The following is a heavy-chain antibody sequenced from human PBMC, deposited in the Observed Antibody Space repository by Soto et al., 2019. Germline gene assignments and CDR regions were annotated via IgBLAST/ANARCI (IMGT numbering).Heavy chain of an antibody. Sequence: ETLSLTCTVSGGSISSYYWSWIRQPPGKGLEWIGYIYYSGSTNYNPSLKSRVTISVDTSKNQFSLKLSSVTAADTAVYYCATSKGYGYRDYFDYWGQGTLVTVSS. CDR1: GGSISSYY. D-gene: IGHD5-18*01. J-gene: IGHJ4*02. CDR3: ATSKGYGYRDYFDY. V-gene: IGHV4-59*01. CDR2: IYYSGST.